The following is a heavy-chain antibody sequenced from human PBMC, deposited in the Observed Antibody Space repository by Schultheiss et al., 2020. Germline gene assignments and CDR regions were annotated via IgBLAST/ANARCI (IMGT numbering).Heavy chain of an antibody. V-gene: IGHV3-9*01. CDR1: GFTFDDYA. CDR3: QGGGFDY. CDR2: ISWNSGSI. D-gene: IGHD1-26*01. J-gene: IGHJ4*02. Sequence: SLKISCAASGFTFDDYAMHWVRQAPGKGLEWVSGISWNSGSIGYADSVKGRVTISRDNAKNSLYLQMDSLRDEDTAVYYCQGGGFDYWGQGTLVTVSS.